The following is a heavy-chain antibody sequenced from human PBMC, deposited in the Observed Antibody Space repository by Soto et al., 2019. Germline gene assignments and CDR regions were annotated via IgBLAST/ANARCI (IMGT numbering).Heavy chain of an antibody. D-gene: IGHD4-17*01. J-gene: IGHJ5*02. V-gene: IGHV2-5*02. CDR3: AHRTTTVIWWFDP. CDR2: IYWDDDT. CDR1: GFSLTTRGVG. Sequence: QITLKESGPTLVKPTQTLTLTCTFSGFSLTTRGVGVGWIRQPPGKPLEWIALIYWDDDTRYSPSLKSRLAITKDTSKNQVVLTMSNIDPADTGTYFCAHRTTTVIWWFDPWGQGTLVTVSS.